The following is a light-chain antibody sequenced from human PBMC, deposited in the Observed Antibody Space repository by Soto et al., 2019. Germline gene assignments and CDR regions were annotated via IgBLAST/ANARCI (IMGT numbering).Light chain of an antibody. CDR1: SSDVGSYPY. Sequence: QSVLTQPASVSGSPGQSITISCTATSSDVGSYPYVSWYQQHPGKAPKLMIYDVNSRPSGISNRFSGSKSGNTASLTISGLQAEDEADYYCGSYTTSSTVVFGGGTKLTVL. J-gene: IGLJ2*01. CDR3: GSYTTSSTVV. CDR2: DVN. V-gene: IGLV2-14*03.